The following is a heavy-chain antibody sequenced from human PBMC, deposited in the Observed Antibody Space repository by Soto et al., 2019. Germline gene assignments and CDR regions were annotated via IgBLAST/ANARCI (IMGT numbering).Heavy chain of an antibody. CDR1: GFTFSSCA. CDR3: AKVVGDGNDYYDL. J-gene: IGHJ5*02. V-gene: IGHV3-23*01. CDR2: ISGNGGST. D-gene: IGHD3-22*01. Sequence: GGSLRLSCAASGFTFSSCAMGWVRQAPVKGLEWVSGISGNGGSTYYADSVKGRFTISRDTSKNTLYLQMDSLGAEDTAIYYCAKVVGDGNDYYDLWGQGTLVTVPS.